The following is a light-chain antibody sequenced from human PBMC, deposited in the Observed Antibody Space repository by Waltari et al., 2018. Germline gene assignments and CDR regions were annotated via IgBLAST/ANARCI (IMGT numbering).Light chain of an antibody. Sequence: QLVLTQSPSASASLGASVKLTCTLSSGHSNYDIAWHPQQPEKGPRHLMKLNSDGSHSKGDGAPARFSGSSSGAGRYLTSSSLQSEDEADYYCQTWGPGIRVFGGGTKLTVL. CDR1: SGHSNYD. CDR2: LNSDGSH. J-gene: IGLJ3*02. V-gene: IGLV4-69*01. CDR3: QTWGPGIRV.